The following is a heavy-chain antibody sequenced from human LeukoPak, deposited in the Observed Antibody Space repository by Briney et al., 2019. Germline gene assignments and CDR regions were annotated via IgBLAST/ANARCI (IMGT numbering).Heavy chain of an antibody. CDR2: IKQDGSEK. D-gene: IGHD3-10*01. V-gene: IGHV3-7*01. CDR3: ARDVVLLWFGELSPDYFDY. J-gene: IGHJ4*02. CDR1: GFTFSSYW. Sequence: GGSLRLSCAASGFTFSSYWMSWVRQAPGKGLEWVANIKQDGSEKYYVDSVKGRFTISRGNAKNSLYLQMNSLRAEDTAVYYCARDVVLLWFGELSPDYFDYWGQGTLVTVSS.